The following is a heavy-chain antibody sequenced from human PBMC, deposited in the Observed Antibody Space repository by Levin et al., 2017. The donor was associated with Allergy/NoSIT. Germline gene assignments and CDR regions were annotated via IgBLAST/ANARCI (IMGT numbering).Heavy chain of an antibody. CDR1: GGSINNYH. CDR2: IYYSGST. D-gene: IGHD2-15*01. Sequence: SETLSLTCIISGGSINNYHWSWIRQPPGKGLEWIGYIYYSGSTNYNPSLKSRVTMSVDTSKNQFSLTLNSVTAADTAVYYCARDRVVASSGTYYYYGMAVWGQGTTVTVSS. CDR3: ARDRVVASSGTYYYYGMAV. V-gene: IGHV4-59*01. J-gene: IGHJ6*01.